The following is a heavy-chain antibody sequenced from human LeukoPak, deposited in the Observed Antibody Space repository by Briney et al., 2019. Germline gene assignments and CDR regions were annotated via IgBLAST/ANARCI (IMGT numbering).Heavy chain of an antibody. CDR1: GGSISDYY. V-gene: IGHV4-59*01. CDR3: ARLRWQPVGPYFDV. D-gene: IGHD4-23*01. CDR2: IFLTGTT. Sequence: SETLSLTCSFSGGSISDYYWSWIRQPPVKGLEWIGHIFLTGTTDYNPSLKSRVIISVDTSKKQLSLKLSSLTAADTAVYYCARLRWQPVGPYFDVWGQGTLVTVSS. J-gene: IGHJ4*02.